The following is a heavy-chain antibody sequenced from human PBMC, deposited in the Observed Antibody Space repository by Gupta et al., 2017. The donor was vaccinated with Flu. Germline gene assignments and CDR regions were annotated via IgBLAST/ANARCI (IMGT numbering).Heavy chain of an antibody. CDR3: AIGGSGYNVDY. CDR1: GFTFSSYW. CDR2: INSDGSST. V-gene: IGHV3-74*01. Sequence: EVQLVESGGGLVQPGGSLRLSCAASGFTFSSYWMHWVRQAPVRGLVWVSRINSDGSSTSYADSVKGRFTISRDNAKNTLYLQMNSLRAEDTAVYYCAIGGSGYNVDYWGQGTLVTVSS. D-gene: IGHD3-22*01. J-gene: IGHJ4*02.